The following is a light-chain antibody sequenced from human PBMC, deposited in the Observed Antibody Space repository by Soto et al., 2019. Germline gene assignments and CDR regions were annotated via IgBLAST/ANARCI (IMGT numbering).Light chain of an antibody. Sequence: QSALTQPASVSGSPGQSITISCTGTTSDVGNYNYVSWYQHHPGEAPKLIIYEVSYRSTGASNRFSGTKSGNTASLTISGLQGEDEADYYCSSYTATNTYVFGTGTKVTV. CDR1: TSDVGNYNY. J-gene: IGLJ1*01. V-gene: IGLV2-14*01. CDR3: SSYTATNTYV. CDR2: EVS.